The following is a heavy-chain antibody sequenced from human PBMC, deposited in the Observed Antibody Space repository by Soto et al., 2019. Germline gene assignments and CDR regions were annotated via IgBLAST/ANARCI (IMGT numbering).Heavy chain of an antibody. J-gene: IGHJ4*02. CDR3: AKDRGSLYTSSSPLDF. D-gene: IGHD6-6*01. Sequence: GGSLRLSCAASGFTFTNYAMTWVRQAPGKGLEWVSGIIASGGSTYYADSVKGRFTISRDNSKNTLYLQMNSLRAEDTALYYCAKDRGSLYTSSSPLDFWGQGTLVTVSS. V-gene: IGHV3-23*01. CDR1: GFTFTNYA. CDR2: IIASGGST.